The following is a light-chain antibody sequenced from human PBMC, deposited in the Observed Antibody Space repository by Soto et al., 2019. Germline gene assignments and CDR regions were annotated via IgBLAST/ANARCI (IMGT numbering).Light chain of an antibody. CDR2: AAS. Sequence: DIQMTQSPSSLSASVGDRVTITCRASQTFNAYLNWYQQKPGKAPKLLIYAASSLQSGVPSRFSGSGSGTDFTLTISSLQPADFATYYCQESYRTPRTFGQGTRLEI. V-gene: IGKV1-39*01. CDR1: QTFNAY. CDR3: QESYRTPRT. J-gene: IGKJ2*01.